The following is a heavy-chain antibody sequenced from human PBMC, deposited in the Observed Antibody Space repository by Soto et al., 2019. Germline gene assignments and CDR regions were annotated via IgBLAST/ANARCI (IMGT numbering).Heavy chain of an antibody. CDR1: GFTVSDYY. CDR2: IGTRTSIV. CDR3: ARGARWLQFDNDY. D-gene: IGHD5-12*01. V-gene: IGHV3-11*01. J-gene: IGHJ4*02. Sequence: GGSLRLSCAASGFTVSDYYMSWIRQAPGKGLEWVSYIGTRTSIVYYADSVKGRFTVSRDDAKNSLDLQMNSLRAEDTAVYYCARGARWLQFDNDYWGQGTLVTVS.